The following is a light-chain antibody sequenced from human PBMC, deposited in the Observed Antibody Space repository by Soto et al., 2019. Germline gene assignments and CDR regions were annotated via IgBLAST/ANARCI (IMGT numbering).Light chain of an antibody. Sequence: DIQMTQSPSTRSASVGDRVTITGRASQTISSWLAWYQQKPGKAPKLLIYKASTLKSGVPSRFSGSGSGTEFTLTISSLQPDDFATYYCQHYNSYSEALGQGTKVDIK. CDR2: KAS. V-gene: IGKV1-5*03. CDR3: QHYNSYSEA. CDR1: QTISSW. J-gene: IGKJ1*01.